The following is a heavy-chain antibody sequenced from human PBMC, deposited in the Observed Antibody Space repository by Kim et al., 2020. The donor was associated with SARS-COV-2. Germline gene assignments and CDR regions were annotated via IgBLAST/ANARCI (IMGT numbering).Heavy chain of an antibody. J-gene: IGHJ5*02. V-gene: IGHV1-3*01. Sequence: YSQNFQGRLTITRDTSATTAYMELSGLTSKDTAVYVCAREGSGSYNWFDPWGQGTLVTVSS. D-gene: IGHD3-10*01. CDR3: AREGSGSYNWFDP.